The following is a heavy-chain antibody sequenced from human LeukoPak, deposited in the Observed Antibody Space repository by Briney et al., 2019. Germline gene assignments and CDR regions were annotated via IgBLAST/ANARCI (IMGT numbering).Heavy chain of an antibody. CDR3: ATAAYCSSTSCYYNFDY. J-gene: IGHJ4*02. D-gene: IGHD2-2*01. Sequence: ASVKVSCKVSGYTLTELSMHWVRQAPGKGLEWMGGFDPEDGETIYAQKFQGRVTMTEDTSTDTAYMELSSLRSEDTAVYYCATAAYCSSTSCYYNFDYWGQGTLVTVS. CDR2: FDPEDGET. V-gene: IGHV1-24*01. CDR1: GYTLTELS.